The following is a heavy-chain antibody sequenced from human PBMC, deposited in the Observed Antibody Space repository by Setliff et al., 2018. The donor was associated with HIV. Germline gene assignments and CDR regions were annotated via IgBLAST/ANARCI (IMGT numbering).Heavy chain of an antibody. V-gene: IGHV1-24*01. D-gene: IGHD6-25*01. CDR3: APVSSGWFDP. CDR1: GYRLTELS. CDR2: FDPDDGET. Sequence: ASVKVSCKVSGYRLTELSMHWVRQAPGKGLEWMGGFDPDDGETVYGQQFQGRVTMTEDTSTDTAYMALTSLRSEDTARYYCAPVSSGWFDPWGKGTLVTVSS. J-gene: IGHJ5*02.